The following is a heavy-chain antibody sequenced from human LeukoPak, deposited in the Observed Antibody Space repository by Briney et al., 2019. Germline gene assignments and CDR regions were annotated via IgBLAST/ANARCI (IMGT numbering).Heavy chain of an antibody. CDR1: GGSISSYY. J-gene: IGHJ4*02. D-gene: IGHD5-18*01. Sequence: SETLSLTCTVSGGSISSYYWSWIRQPAGKGLECIGRIYTSGSTNYSPSLKSRVTMSVDTSKNQFSLKLSSVTAADTAVYYCARDVGLYSYGSFDYWGQRTLVTVSS. CDR3: ARDVGLYSYGSFDY. V-gene: IGHV4-4*07. CDR2: IYTSGST.